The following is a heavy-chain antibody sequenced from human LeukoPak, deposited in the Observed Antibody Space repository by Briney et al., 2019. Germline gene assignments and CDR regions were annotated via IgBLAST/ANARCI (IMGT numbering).Heavy chain of an antibody. CDR3: ARDFGGPVTTVTTGLRYYYYYYMDV. Sequence: ASVKVSCKVSGYTLTELSMHWVRQAPGKGLEWMGGFDPEDGETIYAQKFQGRVTMTEDTSTDTAYMELSSLRSEDTAVYYCARDFGGPVTTVTTGLRYYYYYYMDVWGKGTTVTVSS. CDR2: FDPEDGET. D-gene: IGHD4-17*01. V-gene: IGHV1-24*01. J-gene: IGHJ6*03. CDR1: GYTLTELS.